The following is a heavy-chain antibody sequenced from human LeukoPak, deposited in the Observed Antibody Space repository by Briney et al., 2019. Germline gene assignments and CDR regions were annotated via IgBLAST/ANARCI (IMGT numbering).Heavy chain of an antibody. V-gene: IGHV5-51*01. CDR2: IYPGDSDT. Sequence: GESLKISCKGSGYSFTSYWIGWVRQMPGKGLEWMGIIYPGDSDTRYSPSFQGQVTISADKSISTAYLQWSSLKASDTAMYYCARLGRYYGSGSPFDYWGQGTLVTVSS. CDR3: ARLGRYYGSGSPFDY. CDR1: GYSFTSYW. J-gene: IGHJ4*02. D-gene: IGHD3-10*01.